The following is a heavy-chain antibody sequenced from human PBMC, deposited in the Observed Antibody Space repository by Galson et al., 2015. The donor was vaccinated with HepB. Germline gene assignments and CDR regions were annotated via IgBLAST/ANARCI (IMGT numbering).Heavy chain of an antibody. J-gene: IGHJ4*02. V-gene: IGHV1-18*01. D-gene: IGHD3-9*01. CDR2: ISNKRGNT. CDR1: GYTFNKYG. CDR3: ARDVDWALDY. Sequence: SVKVSCTASGYTFNKYGISWVRQAPGQGLEWMGWISNKRGNTKHAQNFQGRVTMTTETSTNTAYMELRSLRSADTAVYYCARDVDWALDYWGQGTLVTVSS.